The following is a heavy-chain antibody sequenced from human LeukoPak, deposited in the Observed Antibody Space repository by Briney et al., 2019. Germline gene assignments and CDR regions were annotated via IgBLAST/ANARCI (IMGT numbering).Heavy chain of an antibody. Sequence: GGSLRLSCAASGFTVSSNYMSWVRQAPGKGLEWVSVIYSGGSTYYADSVKGRFTISRDNSKNTLYLQMNSLRAEDTAVYYCARDLNRIWFGESSDAFDIWGQGTMVTVSS. CDR2: IYSGGST. V-gene: IGHV3-66*02. CDR1: GFTVSSNY. D-gene: IGHD3-10*01. CDR3: ARDLNRIWFGESSDAFDI. J-gene: IGHJ3*02.